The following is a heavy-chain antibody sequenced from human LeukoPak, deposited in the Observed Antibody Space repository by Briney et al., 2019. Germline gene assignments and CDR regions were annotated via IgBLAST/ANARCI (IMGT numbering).Heavy chain of an antibody. CDR1: GGTFSSYA. J-gene: IGHJ4*02. D-gene: IGHD5-18*01. Sequence: ASVKVSCKASGGTFSSYAISWVRQAPGQGPEWMGGIIPIFGTANYAQKFQGRVTITADESTSTAYMELSSLRSEDTAVYYCARSIQLWSHPIDYWGQGTLVTVSS. V-gene: IGHV1-69*13. CDR2: IIPIFGTA. CDR3: ARSIQLWSHPIDY.